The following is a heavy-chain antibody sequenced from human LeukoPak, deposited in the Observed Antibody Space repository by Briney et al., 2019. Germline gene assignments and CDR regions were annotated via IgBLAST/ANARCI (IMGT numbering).Heavy chain of an antibody. CDR3: ARERTDY. D-gene: IGHD1/OR15-1a*01. V-gene: IGHV1-18*01. CDR1: GYTLTELS. Sequence: ASVKASCKVSGYTLTELSMHWVRQAPGQGLEWMGWISAYNGNTNYAQKLQGRVTMTTDTSTSTAYMELRSLRSDDTAVYYCARERTDYWGQGTLVTVSS. CDR2: ISAYNGNT. J-gene: IGHJ4*02.